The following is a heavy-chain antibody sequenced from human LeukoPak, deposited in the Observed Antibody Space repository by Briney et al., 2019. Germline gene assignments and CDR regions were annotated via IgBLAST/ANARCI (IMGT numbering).Heavy chain of an antibody. CDR3: ARDLGFSRNRYFDS. V-gene: IGHV3-23*01. CDR2: ISDSGLST. Sequence: GGSPRLSCTASGFNFRDYAMTWVRQSPGKGLEWVSTISDSGLSTYYADSVKGRFTISRDNSKNTVFLQMNSLTAEDTAMFYCARDLGFSRNRYFDSWGQGTLVTVSS. J-gene: IGHJ4*02. CDR1: GFNFRDYA. D-gene: IGHD2/OR15-2a*01.